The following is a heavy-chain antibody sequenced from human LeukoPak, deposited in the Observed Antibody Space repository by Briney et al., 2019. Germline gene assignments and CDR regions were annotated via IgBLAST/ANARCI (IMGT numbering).Heavy chain of an antibody. V-gene: IGHV3-48*02. CDR2: ISGSSTTI. J-gene: IGHJ3*02. CDR3: ARDMGGPAATDGFDI. CDR1: GXTFKNFD. Sequence: PGGSLRLSCAASGXTFKNFDMGWLRQAPGKGLEWLSYISGSSTTIYYADSVKGRFTISRDNPKNSLYLQMNSLRDDDTAIYYCARDMGGPAATDGFDIWGQGTMVTVSS. D-gene: IGHD3-16*01.